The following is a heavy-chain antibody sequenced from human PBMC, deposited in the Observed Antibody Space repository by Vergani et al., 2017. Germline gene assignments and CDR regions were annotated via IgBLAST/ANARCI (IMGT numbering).Heavy chain of an antibody. CDR3: ARTSPMITFGGVIVIDAPSSYYYYGMDV. V-gene: IGHV3-23*03. Sequence: EVQLLESGGGLVQPGGSLRLSCAASGFTFSSYAMSWVRQAPGKGLEWVSVIYSGGSTYYADSVKGRFTIARDNSKNTLYLQMNSLSAEDTAVYYCARTSPMITFGGVIVIDAPSSYYYYGMDVWGQGTTVTVSS. CDR1: GFTFSSYA. D-gene: IGHD3-16*02. CDR2: IYSGGST. J-gene: IGHJ6*02.